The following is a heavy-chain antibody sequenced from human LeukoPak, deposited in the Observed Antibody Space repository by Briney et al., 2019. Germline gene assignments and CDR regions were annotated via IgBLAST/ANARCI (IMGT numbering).Heavy chain of an antibody. D-gene: IGHD1-26*01. CDR2: ISSSSSTI. Sequence: GGSLRLSCAASGFTFSDYYMSWVRQAPGKGLEWISYISSSSSTIYYADSVKGRFTISRDNAKNSLYLQMNSLRAEDTAVYYCASSLGAAFDYWGQGTLVTVSS. CDR1: GFTFSDYY. CDR3: ASSLGAAFDY. J-gene: IGHJ4*02. V-gene: IGHV3-11*04.